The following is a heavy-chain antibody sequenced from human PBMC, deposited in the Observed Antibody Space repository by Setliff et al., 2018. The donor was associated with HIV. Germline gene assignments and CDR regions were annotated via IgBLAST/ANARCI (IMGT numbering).Heavy chain of an antibody. V-gene: IGHV4-61*09. J-gene: IGHJ4*02. CDR2: IYTSGTT. D-gene: IGHD3-22*01. CDR1: GDSISSGSYY. CDR3: ARGPGYYYYDSSGPRGSNFDF. Sequence: PSETLSLTCTVSGDSISSGSYYWSWIRQPAGKGLEWIGHIYTSGTTNYNRSLKSRVTMSVATPKNQFSLKLSSVTAADTAVYSWARGPGYYYYDSSGPRGSNFDFWGQGTLVTVSS.